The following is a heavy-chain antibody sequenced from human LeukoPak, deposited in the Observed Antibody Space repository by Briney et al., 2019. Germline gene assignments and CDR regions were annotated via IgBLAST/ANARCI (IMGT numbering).Heavy chain of an antibody. D-gene: IGHD2-2*01. CDR2: INSDGSST. J-gene: IGHJ4*02. CDR3: ARGGSYSTSPFGY. CDR1: GFTFSSYW. Sequence: GGSLRLSCAASGFTFSSYWMHWVRQAPGKGLVWVSRINSDGSSTSYADSVKGRFTTSKDNAKNTLFLQMNSLRAEDTAVYYCARGGSYSTSPFGYWGQGTLVTVSS. V-gene: IGHV3-74*01.